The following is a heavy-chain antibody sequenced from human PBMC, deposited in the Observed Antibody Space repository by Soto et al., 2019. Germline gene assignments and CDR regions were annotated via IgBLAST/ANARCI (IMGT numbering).Heavy chain of an antibody. J-gene: IGHJ6*02. D-gene: IGHD4-4*01. CDR3: ARSTVTGYYYYYGMDV. V-gene: IGHV3-30-3*01. CDR1: GFTFSSYA. CDR2: ISYDGSNK. Sequence: QVQLVESGGGVVQPGRSLRLSCPASGFTFSSYAMHWVRQAPGKGLEWVAVISYDGSNKYYADSVKGRFTISRDNSKNTLYLQMNSLRAEDTAVYYCARSTVTGYYYYYGMDVWGRGTTVTVSS.